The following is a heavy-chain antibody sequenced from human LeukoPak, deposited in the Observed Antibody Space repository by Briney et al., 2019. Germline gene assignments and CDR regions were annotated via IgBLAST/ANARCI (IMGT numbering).Heavy chain of an antibody. D-gene: IGHD1-20*01. CDR2: IYTSGTT. CDR3: ARELTGDDAFDI. V-gene: IGHV4-61*02. J-gene: IGHJ3*02. Sequence: SETLSLTCAVSGYSISSGYYWSWIRQPAGKGLEWIGRIYTSGTTNYNPSLKSRVTISVDTSKNQFSLKLSSVTAADTAVYYCARELTGDDAFDIWGQGTMVTVSS. CDR1: GYSISSGYY.